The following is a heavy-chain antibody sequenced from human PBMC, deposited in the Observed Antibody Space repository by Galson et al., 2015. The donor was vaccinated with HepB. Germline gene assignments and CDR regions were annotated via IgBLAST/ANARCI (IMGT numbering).Heavy chain of an antibody. CDR3: ARLYGSGRYYAATGEGPIDY. CDR1: GFSFTSYW. D-gene: IGHD3-10*01. CDR2: IYPGDSDT. Sequence: QSGAEVKKPGESLKISCKGSGFSFTSYWIGWVRQMPGKGLEWMGMIYPGDSDTRYRPSFQGQVTISVDKSITTAYLQWSSLKASDTAMYYCARLYGSGRYYAATGEGPIDYWGQGTLVTVSS. V-gene: IGHV5-51*01. J-gene: IGHJ4*02.